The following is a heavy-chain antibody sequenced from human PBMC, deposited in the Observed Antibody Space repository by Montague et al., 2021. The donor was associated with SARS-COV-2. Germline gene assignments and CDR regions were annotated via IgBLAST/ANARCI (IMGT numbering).Heavy chain of an antibody. CDR3: ARAQLDFDWLSMPSSHWFDP. D-gene: IGHD3-9*01. J-gene: IGHJ5*02. CDR2: IYYSGNT. CDR1: GGAISRGGYY. Sequence: TLSLTCTIPGGAISRGGYYWSWIPPHPGQGLEWIGYIYYSGNTYYNPSLESRVTISVDTSKNRFSLKLSSVTAADTAVYYCARAQLDFDWLSMPSSHWFDPWGQGTLVTVSS. V-gene: IGHV4-31*03.